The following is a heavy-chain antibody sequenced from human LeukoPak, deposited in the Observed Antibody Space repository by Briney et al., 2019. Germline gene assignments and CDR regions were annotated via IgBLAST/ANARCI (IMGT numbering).Heavy chain of an antibody. J-gene: IGHJ4*02. Sequence: GGSPRLSCAASGFTFRSFWMSWVRQAPGKGLEWVANIKKDGSEKYYVDSVKGRFTISRDDAKNSLLLQMNSLRAEDTAMYYCSRGDYDSSGYTYYFAYWGQGTLVTVSS. D-gene: IGHD3-22*01. CDR2: IKKDGSEK. CDR3: SRGDYDSSGYTYYFAY. V-gene: IGHV3-7*03. CDR1: GFTFRSFW.